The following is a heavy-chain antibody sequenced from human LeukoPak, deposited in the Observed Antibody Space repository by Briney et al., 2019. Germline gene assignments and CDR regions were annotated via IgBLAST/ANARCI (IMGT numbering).Heavy chain of an antibody. CDR1: GGTFSGSA. D-gene: IGHD6-13*01. V-gene: IGHV1-69*01. CDR3: ASALGSSWYFYDY. CDR2: IIPIFGTP. J-gene: IGHJ4*02. Sequence: GPSVKVSCKASGGTFSGSAFIWVRQAPGQGLEWMGGIIPIFGTPNYAQKFQGRVTITADESTGTAYMELSRLRSEDTAVYYCASALGSSWYFYDYWGQGTLVTVSS.